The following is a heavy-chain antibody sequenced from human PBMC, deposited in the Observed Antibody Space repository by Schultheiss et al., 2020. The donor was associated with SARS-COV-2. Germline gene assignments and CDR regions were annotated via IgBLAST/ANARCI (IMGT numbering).Heavy chain of an antibody. CDR2: ISSSSSYI. D-gene: IGHD5-12*01. Sequence: GGSLRLSCAASGFTFSSYAMSWVRQAPGKGLEWVSSISSSSSYIYYADSVKGRFTISRDNAKNSLYLQMNSLRAEDTAVYYCARDSDSGYDIWGQGTLVTVSS. CDR3: ARDSDSGYDI. J-gene: IGHJ4*02. V-gene: IGHV3-21*01. CDR1: GFTFSSYA.